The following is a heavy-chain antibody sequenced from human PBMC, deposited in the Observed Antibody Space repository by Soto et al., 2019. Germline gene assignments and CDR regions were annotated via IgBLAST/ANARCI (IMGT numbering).Heavy chain of an antibody. CDR3: AKSWELPYYFDY. Sequence: SVKVSCKASGGTFSSYAISWVRQAPGQGLEWMGGIIPIFGTANYAQKFQGRVTITADKTTSTAYMELSSLRSEDTAVYYCAKSWELPYYFDYWGQGTLVTVS. V-gene: IGHV1-69*06. CDR2: IIPIFGTA. D-gene: IGHD1-26*01. J-gene: IGHJ4*02. CDR1: GGTFSSYA.